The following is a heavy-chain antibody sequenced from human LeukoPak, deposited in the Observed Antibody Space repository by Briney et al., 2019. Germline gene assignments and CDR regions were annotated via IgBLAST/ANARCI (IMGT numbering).Heavy chain of an antibody. V-gene: IGHV5-51*01. D-gene: IGHD5-12*01. CDR2: IYPGDSDT. CDR1: GGSISSYY. Sequence: ETLSLTCTVSGGSISSYYWSWIRQPAGKGLEWMGIIYPGDSDTRYSPSFQGHVTISADKSISTAYLQWSSLKASDTAMYFCARHGDSYDSPYDYWGQGTLVTVSS. J-gene: IGHJ4*02. CDR3: ARHGDSYDSPYDY.